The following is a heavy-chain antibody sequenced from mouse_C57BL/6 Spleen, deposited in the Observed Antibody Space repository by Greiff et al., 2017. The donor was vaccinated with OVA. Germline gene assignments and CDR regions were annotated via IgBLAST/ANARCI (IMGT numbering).Heavy chain of an antibody. V-gene: IGHV1-80*01. CDR1: GYAFSSYW. CDR2: IYPGDGDT. J-gene: IGHJ2*01. Sequence: QVHVKQSGAELVKPGASVKISCKASGYAFSSYWMNWVKQRPGKGLEWIGQIYPGDGDTNYNGKFKGKATLTADKSSSTAYMQLSSLTSEDSAVYFCARSYGYDFDYWGQGTTLTVSS. CDR3: ARSYGYDFDY. D-gene: IGHD2-2*01.